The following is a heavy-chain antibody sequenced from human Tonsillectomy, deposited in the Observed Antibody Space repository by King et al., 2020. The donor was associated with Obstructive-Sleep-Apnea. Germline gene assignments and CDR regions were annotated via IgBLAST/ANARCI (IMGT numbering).Heavy chain of an antibody. V-gene: IGHV3-30*04. J-gene: IGHJ4*02. D-gene: IGHD3-22*01. Sequence: VQLVESAGGVVQPGRSLRLSCAASGFTFSSYAMHWVRQAPGKGLEWVAVISYDGSNKYYADSVKGRFTISRDNSKNTLYLQMNSLRAEDTAVYYCANYYDSSGYHAFDYWGQGTLVTVSS. CDR2: ISYDGSNK. CDR3: ANYYDSSGYHAFDY. CDR1: GFTFSSYA.